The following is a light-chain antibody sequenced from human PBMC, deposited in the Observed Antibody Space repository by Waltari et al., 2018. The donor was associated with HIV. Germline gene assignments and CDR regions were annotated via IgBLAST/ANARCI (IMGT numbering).Light chain of an antibody. Sequence: QSVLTQPPSVSAAPGHSVTISCSGTSSNFGNNYVSWYQQVPGKTPKVVIYENNRRPSGIPERFSGSESGTSATLAITGLQTGDEDDYYCGAWEGGLSARVFGGGTKLTVL. J-gene: IGLJ3*02. CDR3: GAWEGGLSARV. CDR2: ENN. V-gene: IGLV1-51*01. CDR1: SSNFGNNY.